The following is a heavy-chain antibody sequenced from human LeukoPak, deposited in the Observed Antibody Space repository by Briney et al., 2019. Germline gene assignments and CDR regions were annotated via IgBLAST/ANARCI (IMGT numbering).Heavy chain of an antibody. Sequence: ASAKVSCKASGYTFTSYDINWVRQATGQGLEWMGWMNPNSGNTGYAQKFQGRVTMIRNTSISTAYMELSSLRSEDTAVYYCARDRESGYCSSTSCYTGSGFDPWGQGTLVTVSS. CDR1: GYTFTSYD. J-gene: IGHJ5*02. V-gene: IGHV1-8*01. CDR3: ARDRESGYCSSTSCYTGSGFDP. D-gene: IGHD2-2*02. CDR2: MNPNSGNT.